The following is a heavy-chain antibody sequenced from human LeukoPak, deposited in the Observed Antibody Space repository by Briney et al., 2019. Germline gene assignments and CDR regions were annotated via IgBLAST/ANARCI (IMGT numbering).Heavy chain of an antibody. J-gene: IGHJ6*03. V-gene: IGHV4-34*01. CDR3: TRPWQRRYYMDV. CDR1: GESFSGYY. CDR2: INHSGRT. Sequence: SETLSLTCAVYGESFSGYYWTWVRQPPGKGLEWIGDINHSGRTTYNPSLKSRVIISVDTSKNLFSLNLTSVTAADTTVYYCTRPWQRRYYMDVWGKGTTVAVSS.